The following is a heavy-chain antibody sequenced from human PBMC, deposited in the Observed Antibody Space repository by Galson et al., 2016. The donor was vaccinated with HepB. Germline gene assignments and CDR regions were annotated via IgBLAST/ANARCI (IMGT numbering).Heavy chain of an antibody. V-gene: IGHV4-39*01. CDR1: GDSISSSNYY. J-gene: IGHJ4*02. CDR2: IYHSGGP. CDR3: ARLIVGTTHFEY. D-gene: IGHD1-26*01. Sequence: SETLSLTCTVSGDSISSSNYYWGWIRQPPGKGLEWIGNIYHSGGPYSHPSLKSRVTISVETSKNTFSLSLTSVTAADTAVYYCARLIVGTTHFEYWGQGTLVTVSS.